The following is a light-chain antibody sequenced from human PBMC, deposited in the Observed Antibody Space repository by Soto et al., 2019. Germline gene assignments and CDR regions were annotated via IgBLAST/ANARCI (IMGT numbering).Light chain of an antibody. V-gene: IGKV3-20*01. CDR1: QSVSSSY. CDR2: GAS. Sequence: EIVLTQSPGTLSLSPGERATLSCRASQSVSSSYLAWYQQKPGQAPRLLIYGASSRATGIPDRFSGSGSGTDFTLTISGLEPEDCAVYYCQQYGSSPPYTFGQGTKLEMK. CDR3: QQYGSSPPYT. J-gene: IGKJ2*01.